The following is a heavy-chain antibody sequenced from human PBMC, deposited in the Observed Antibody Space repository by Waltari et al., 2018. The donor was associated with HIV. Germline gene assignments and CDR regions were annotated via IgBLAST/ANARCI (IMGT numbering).Heavy chain of an antibody. Sequence: QVQPVQSGAEVKKTGSSVTVSCKASGGTFSHSAINWVRQAPGQGLEWMGGIIPIFGSPNYAQKFQGRVTITADESTSTVYMKLSSLRSEDTAVYYCASASRDTAMGAFDIWGQGTMVTVSS. CDR1: GGTFSHSA. V-gene: IGHV1-69*01. CDR2: IIPIFGSP. CDR3: ASASRDTAMGAFDI. D-gene: IGHD5-18*01. J-gene: IGHJ3*02.